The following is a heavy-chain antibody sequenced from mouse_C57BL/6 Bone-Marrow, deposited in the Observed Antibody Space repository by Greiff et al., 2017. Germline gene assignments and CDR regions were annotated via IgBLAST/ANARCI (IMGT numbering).Heavy chain of an antibody. V-gene: IGHV1-80*01. CDR3: ARGSWDVEAY. CDR1: GYAFSSYW. D-gene: IGHD4-1*01. J-gene: IGHJ3*01. CDR2: IYPGDGVT. Sequence: VQLQQSGAELVKPGASVTISCKASGYAFSSYWMNWVKQRPGKGLEWIGQIYPGDGVTNYNGKLKGKATLTADKSSSTAYMQLSSLTAEDSAVYFWARGSWDVEAYWGQGTLVTVSA.